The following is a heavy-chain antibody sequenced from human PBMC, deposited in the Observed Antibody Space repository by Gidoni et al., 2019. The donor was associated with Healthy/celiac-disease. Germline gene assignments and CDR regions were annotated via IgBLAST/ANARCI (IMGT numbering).Heavy chain of an antibody. J-gene: IGHJ3*02. D-gene: IGHD3-3*01. V-gene: IGHV3-48*02. Sequence: EVQLVESGGGSVQPGVSLRLSCAASGFPFSSYSMNWVRQAPGKGLEWVSYISSSSSTIYYADSVKGRFTISRDNAKNSLYLQMNSLRDEDTAVYYCARDAITIFDAFDIWGQGTMVTVSS. CDR3: ARDAITIFDAFDI. CDR2: ISSSSSTI. CDR1: GFPFSSYS.